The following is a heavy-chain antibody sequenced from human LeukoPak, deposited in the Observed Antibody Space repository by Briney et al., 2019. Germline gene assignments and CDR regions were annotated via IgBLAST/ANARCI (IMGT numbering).Heavy chain of an antibody. V-gene: IGHV3-15*01. J-gene: IGHJ4*02. D-gene: IGHD4/OR15-4a*01. CDR2: IKSKIDGGTT. Sequence: GGSLRLSCAASGITLTSAWMMWVRQAPGKGLEWVGRIKSKIDGGTTDYAAPVKERFTISRDDSKNLLFLQMNSLKTEDTAVYYCSTPLVHGAQPDYWGQGTLVTVSS. CDR1: GITLTSAW. CDR3: STPLVHGAQPDY.